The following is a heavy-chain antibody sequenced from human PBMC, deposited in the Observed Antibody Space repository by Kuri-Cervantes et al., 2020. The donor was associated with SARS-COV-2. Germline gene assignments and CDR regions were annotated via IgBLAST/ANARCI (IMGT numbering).Heavy chain of an antibody. CDR1: GFTFSSYS. CDR3: ARDRGEDIVVVVAASVYDY. CDR2: ISSSSSYI. J-gene: IGHJ4*02. D-gene: IGHD2-15*01. Sequence: GGSLRLSCAASGFTFSSYSVNWVRQAPGKGLEWVSSISSSSSYIYYADSVKGRFTISRDNAKNSLYLQMNSLRAEDTAVYYCARDRGEDIVVVVAASVYDYWGQGTLVTVSS. V-gene: IGHV3-21*01.